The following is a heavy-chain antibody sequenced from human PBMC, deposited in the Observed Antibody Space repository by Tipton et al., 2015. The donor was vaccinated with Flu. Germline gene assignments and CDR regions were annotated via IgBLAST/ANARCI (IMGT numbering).Heavy chain of an antibody. CDR3: ARDDGRHGPGY. Sequence: TLSFTCTVSGSSISSYYWSWIRQPPGKGLEWIAYIYYTGSTNYNPSLKSRVTMSVDTSKNQFSLRLSSVTAADTAVYYCARDDGRHGPGYWGQGTLVTVS. J-gene: IGHJ4*02. CDR2: IYYTGST. CDR1: GSSISSYY. V-gene: IGHV4-59*01. D-gene: IGHD1-1*01.